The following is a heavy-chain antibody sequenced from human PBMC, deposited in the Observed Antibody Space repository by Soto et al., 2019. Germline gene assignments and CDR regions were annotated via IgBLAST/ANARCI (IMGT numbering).Heavy chain of an antibody. Sequence: GXSLRLCCVRSGFPFSSYAMRWVRQTPGKGLEWVSGISGSGGRTYYADSVKGRFTISRDNSNNTLSLQMHILRVEDTAVYFCAKGGYYSLFDIWGQGTVVTVSS. CDR2: ISGSGGRT. V-gene: IGHV3-23*01. D-gene: IGHD3-16*01. CDR1: GFPFSSYA. CDR3: AKGGYYSLFDI. J-gene: IGHJ3*02.